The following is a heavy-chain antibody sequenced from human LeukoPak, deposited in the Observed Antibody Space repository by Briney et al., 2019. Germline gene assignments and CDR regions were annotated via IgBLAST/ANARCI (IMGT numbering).Heavy chain of an antibody. D-gene: IGHD1-26*01. CDR3: ARSLGATLYYYYYYMDV. CDR1: GYTFTSYG. CDR2: ISAYNGNT. V-gene: IGHV1-18*01. J-gene: IGHJ6*03. Sequence: ASVKVSCKASGYTFTSYGISWVRQAPGQGLEWMGWISAYNGNTNYAQKLQGRVTMTTDTSTSTAYMELRSLRSDDTAVYYCARSLGATLYYYYYYMDVWGKGTTVTVSS.